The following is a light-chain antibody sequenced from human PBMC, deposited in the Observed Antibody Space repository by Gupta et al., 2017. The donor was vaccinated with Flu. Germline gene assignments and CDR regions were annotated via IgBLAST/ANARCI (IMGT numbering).Light chain of an antibody. CDR1: SHDVGGSNR. CDR2: DVT. Sequence: QSAPTQPRSVSGSPGQSVNISCTGSSHDVGGSNRVSWYQQRPGKAPKLILYDVTERPSGVPDRFSGSKSGNTASLTISGLQADDEADYYCSSHAGRVTWVFGTGTTVTVL. V-gene: IGLV2-11*01. CDR3: SSHAGRVTWV. J-gene: IGLJ1*01.